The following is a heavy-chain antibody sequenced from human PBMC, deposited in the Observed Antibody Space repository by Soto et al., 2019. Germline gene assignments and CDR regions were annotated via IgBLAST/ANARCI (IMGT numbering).Heavy chain of an antibody. D-gene: IGHD2-15*01. Sequence: QVQLVHSGAEVKKPGASVKVSCKASGYNFTNYYIHWVRQAPGQGLEWMGIISPDSGSTSYAQKFQGRVTMTRDRSTSTGCLELSSVRSEDTAVYYCARDCRGDNCYSRAFDMWGQGTMVTVSS. CDR3: ARDCRGDNCYSRAFDM. CDR2: ISPDSGST. CDR1: GYNFTNYY. V-gene: IGHV1-46*01. J-gene: IGHJ3*02.